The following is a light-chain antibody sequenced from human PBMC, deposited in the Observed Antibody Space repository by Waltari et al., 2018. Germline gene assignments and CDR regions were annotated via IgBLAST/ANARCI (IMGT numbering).Light chain of an antibody. CDR2: FNA. V-gene: IGLV1-40*01. CDR3: QAYDSSQRCVV. J-gene: IGLJ2*01. CDR1: SSNVGAGYA. Sequence: QSVLTQPPSVSGAPGQRVTIPCTGSSSNVGAGYALHWYQHDPGTAPKLLICFNADRTSGVPDPVSGSSSGTCASLAITGLQAEDEADYYCQAYDSSQRCVVFGGGTKLTVL.